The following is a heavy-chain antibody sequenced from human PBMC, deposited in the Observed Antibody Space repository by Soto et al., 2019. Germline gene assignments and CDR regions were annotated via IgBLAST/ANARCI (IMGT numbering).Heavy chain of an antibody. CDR2: ISSNGGST. V-gene: IGHV3-64D*06. J-gene: IGHJ4*02. Sequence: GGSLSLSCSASGFTFSSYAMHWVRQAPGKGLEYVSAISSNGGSTYYADSVKGRFTISTDNSKNTLYLQMSSLRAEDTAVYYCVNLAVAPLDIDYWGQGTLVTVSS. CDR1: GFTFSSYA. CDR3: VNLAVAPLDIDY. D-gene: IGHD6-19*01.